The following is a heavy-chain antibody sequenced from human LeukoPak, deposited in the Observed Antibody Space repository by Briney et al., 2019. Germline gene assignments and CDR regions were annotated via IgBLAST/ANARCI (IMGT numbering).Heavy chain of an antibody. CDR3: ARHRRDGSPTQD. V-gene: IGHV4-39*01. Sequence: PSETLSLTCTVSGGSISSSSYYWTWIRQPPGKGLEWIGEIKHSGSINYNPSLKSRVTISVDTSKNQFSLKLSSVTAADTAVYYCARHRRDGSPTQDWGQGILVTVSS. CDR2: IKHSGSI. CDR1: GGSISSSSYY. J-gene: IGHJ4*02. D-gene: IGHD5-24*01.